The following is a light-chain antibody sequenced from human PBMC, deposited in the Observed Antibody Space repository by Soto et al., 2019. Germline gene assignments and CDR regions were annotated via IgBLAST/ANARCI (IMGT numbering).Light chain of an antibody. CDR2: LGS. Sequence: DTLLTQIPLSLSVTPGEPASISCRSSQSLLRTNAYHYLDWYLQKPGQSPQLLIYLGSNRASGVPDRFSGSGSGTDFTLKISRVEAEDVGVYYCMQALQTPWTFGQGTKVDIK. J-gene: IGKJ1*01. CDR1: QSLLRTNAYHY. V-gene: IGKV2-28*01. CDR3: MQALQTPWT.